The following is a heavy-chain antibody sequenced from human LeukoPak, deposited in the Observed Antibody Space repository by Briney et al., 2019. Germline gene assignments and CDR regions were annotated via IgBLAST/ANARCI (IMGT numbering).Heavy chain of an antibody. CDR1: GFTFSSYA. Sequence: GGSLRLSCAASGFTFSSYAMHWVRQAPGKGLEWVAVISYDGSNKYYADSVKGRFTISRDNSKNTLYLQMNSLRAEDTAVYYCAKDLRGGKFYNPFDYWGQGTLVTVS. J-gene: IGHJ4*02. CDR3: AKDLRGGKFYNPFDY. D-gene: IGHD4-23*01. CDR2: ISYDGSNK. V-gene: IGHV3-30*04.